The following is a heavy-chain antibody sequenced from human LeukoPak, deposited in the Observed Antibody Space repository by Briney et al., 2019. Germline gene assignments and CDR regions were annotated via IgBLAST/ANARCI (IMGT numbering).Heavy chain of an antibody. CDR3: ARGRAFDI. Sequence: SETLSLTCAVYGGSFSGYYWSWIRQPTGKGLEWIGEINHSGSTNYNPSLKSRVTISVDTSKNQFSLKLSSVTAADTAVYYCARGRAFDIWGQGTMVTVSS. V-gene: IGHV4-34*01. CDR1: GGSFSGYY. CDR2: INHSGST. J-gene: IGHJ3*02.